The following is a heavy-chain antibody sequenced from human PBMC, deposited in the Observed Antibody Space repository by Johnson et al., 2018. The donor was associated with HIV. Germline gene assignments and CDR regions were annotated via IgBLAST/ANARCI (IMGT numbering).Heavy chain of an antibody. Sequence: QVQLVESGGGLVKPGGSLRLSCAASGFTFSSYGMHWVRQAPGKGLEWVAVISHDGSDKNYADSVKGRFTISRDNSKNTLYLQMKSLRSEDTAVYYCASGYSYGPDSFDIWGQGTMVTVSS. D-gene: IGHD5-18*01. CDR1: GFTFSSYG. CDR3: ASGYSYGPDSFDI. J-gene: IGHJ3*02. CDR2: ISHDGSDK. V-gene: IGHV3-30*03.